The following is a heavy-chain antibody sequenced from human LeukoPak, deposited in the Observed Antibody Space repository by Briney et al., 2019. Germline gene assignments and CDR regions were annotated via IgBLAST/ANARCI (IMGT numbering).Heavy chain of an antibody. Sequence: GGSLRLSCAASGFTFRDAWMTWVRQAPGKGLEWVGRIRSKTDGGTTDYAVSVQGRFTISRDNSKNTLYLQMNSLRAEDTAVYYCAKDFQLEPPFDPWGQGTLVTVSS. CDR3: AKDFQLEPPFDP. CDR1: GFTFRDAW. V-gene: IGHV3-15*01. D-gene: IGHD1-1*01. J-gene: IGHJ5*02. CDR2: IRSKTDGGTT.